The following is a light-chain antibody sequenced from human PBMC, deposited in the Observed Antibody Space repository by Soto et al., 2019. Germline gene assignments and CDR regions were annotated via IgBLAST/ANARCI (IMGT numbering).Light chain of an antibody. V-gene: IGKV3-15*01. J-gene: IGKJ2*01. CDR1: PSASSN. Sequence: IVLTHSQATLVVFPGERATLXCRTSPSASSNLAWYQQKPGQAPRLLISDASTRATGIPARFSGSGSGTEFTLTISSLQSEDFALYYCHQYNSWPPGTFGQGTKVDIK. CDR2: DAS. CDR3: HQYNSWPPGT.